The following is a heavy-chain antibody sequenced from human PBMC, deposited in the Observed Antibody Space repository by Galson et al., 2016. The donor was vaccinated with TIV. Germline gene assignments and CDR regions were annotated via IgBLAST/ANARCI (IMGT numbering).Heavy chain of an antibody. V-gene: IGHV3-23*01. D-gene: IGHD3-3*01. J-gene: IGHJ6*02. CDR3: AKTIAVSGVLINYFYYGMDV. CDR1: GFTFSNFA. CDR2: ISATGGST. Sequence: SLRLSCAASGFTFSNFAMHWVRQAPGKGLEWVSSISATGGSTYYADSEKGRFTTSRDNSKDQLYLQMNSLRAEDTAVYYCAKTIAVSGVLINYFYYGMDVWGHGTTVSVSS.